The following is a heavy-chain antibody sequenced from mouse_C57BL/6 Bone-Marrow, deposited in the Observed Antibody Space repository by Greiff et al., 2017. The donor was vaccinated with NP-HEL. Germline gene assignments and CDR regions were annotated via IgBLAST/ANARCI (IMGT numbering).Heavy chain of an antibody. CDR3: TKQLLPY. J-gene: IGHJ2*01. V-gene: IGHV14-4*01. CDR2: IDPENGDT. D-gene: IGHD1-1*01. Sequence: VQLQQSGAELVRPGASVKLSCTASGFNIKDDYMHWVKQRPEQGLEWIEWIDPENGDTEYASKFQGKATITADTSSNTAYLQLSSLTSEDTAVYYCTKQLLPYWGQGTTLTVSS. CDR1: GFNIKDDY.